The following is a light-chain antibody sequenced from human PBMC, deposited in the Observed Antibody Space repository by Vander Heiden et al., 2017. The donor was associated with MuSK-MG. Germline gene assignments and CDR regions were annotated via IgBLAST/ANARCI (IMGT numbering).Light chain of an antibody. V-gene: IGKV1-39*01. CDR3: QQSDDTLALI. Sequence: DVQMTQSPSSLSASVGDRVTIRCRASRDVRSLLNWYQRRAGRAPRLLIFSASRLQNGVPSRFSGSGSGTDFTLTISSVQPEDSATYYCQQSDDTLALIFGGGT. J-gene: IGKJ4*01. CDR1: RDVRSL. CDR2: SAS.